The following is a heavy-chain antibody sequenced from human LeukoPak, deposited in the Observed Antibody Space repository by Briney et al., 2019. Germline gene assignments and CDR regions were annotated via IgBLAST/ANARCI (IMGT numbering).Heavy chain of an antibody. D-gene: IGHD3-10*02. CDR2: INPSGGST. J-gene: IGHJ4*02. V-gene: IGHV1-46*01. CDR3: ARDLWARSNVLLCRN. CDR1: GYTFTSYY. Sequence: GASVKVSRKASGYTFTSYYMHWVRQAPGQGLEWMGIINPSGGSTSYAQKFQGRVTMTRDMSTSTVYMELSSLRSEDTAVYYCARDLWARSNVLLCRNWGQGTLVTVSS.